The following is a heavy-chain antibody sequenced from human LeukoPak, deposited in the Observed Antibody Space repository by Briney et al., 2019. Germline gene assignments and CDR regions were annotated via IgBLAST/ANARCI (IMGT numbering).Heavy chain of an antibody. CDR2: INPNSGGT. CDR1: GYTLTGYY. CDR3: ARETVVGANFDY. J-gene: IGHJ4*02. Sequence: ASVKVSCKASGYTLTGYYMHWVRQAPGQGLEWMGWINPNSGGTNYAQKFQGRVTVTRDTSISTAYMELSRLRSDDTAVYYCARETVVGANFDYWGQGTMVTVSS. D-gene: IGHD1-26*01. V-gene: IGHV1-2*02.